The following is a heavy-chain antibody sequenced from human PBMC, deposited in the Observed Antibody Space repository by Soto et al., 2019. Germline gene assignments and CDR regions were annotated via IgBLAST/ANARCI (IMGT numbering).Heavy chain of an antibody. Sequence: QVQLVQSGAEVKKPGSSVKGSCKLSGFSFNNNGIGWVRQPPGQGLEWMGGVSPPFRTSNYARKFQGRISITADASTGTVNMELSSLTSEDTAQYYCARVLYYGSGSYSPYGMDVWGQGTTVTVSS. J-gene: IGHJ6*02. CDR2: VSPPFRTS. D-gene: IGHD3-10*01. V-gene: IGHV1-69*01. CDR1: GFSFNNNG. CDR3: ARVLYYGSGSYSPYGMDV.